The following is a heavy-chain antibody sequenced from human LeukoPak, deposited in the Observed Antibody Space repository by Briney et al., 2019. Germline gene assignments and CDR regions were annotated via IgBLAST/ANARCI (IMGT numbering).Heavy chain of an antibody. CDR3: AKDYYYDSSGYYYGDAFDI. CDR1: GFTFSAYA. Sequence: GGSLRLSCPASGFTFSAYAMAWVRQAPGKGLEWVSTISGSGGTTYSADSVKGRFTISRDNSKNILYLQVNSLRAGDTAVYYCAKDYYYDSSGYYYGDAFDIWGQGTMVTVSS. D-gene: IGHD3-22*01. V-gene: IGHV3-23*01. J-gene: IGHJ3*02. CDR2: ISGSGGTT.